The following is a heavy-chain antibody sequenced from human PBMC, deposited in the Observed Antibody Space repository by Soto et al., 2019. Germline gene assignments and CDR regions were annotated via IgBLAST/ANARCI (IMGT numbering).Heavy chain of an antibody. CDR1: GYTFTNYD. J-gene: IGHJ4*02. V-gene: IGHV1-8*01. CDR3: ARGPMSCTSSSCPYFFDY. Sequence: ASVKVSCKASGYTFTNYDINWVRQATGQGLEWMGWMNPSSGNTGYAQKFQGRVTMTRNTSMSTASMELSSLRSEDTAVYYCARGPMSCTSSSCPYFFDYWAQGTLVTVSS. D-gene: IGHD2-2*01. CDR2: MNPSSGNT.